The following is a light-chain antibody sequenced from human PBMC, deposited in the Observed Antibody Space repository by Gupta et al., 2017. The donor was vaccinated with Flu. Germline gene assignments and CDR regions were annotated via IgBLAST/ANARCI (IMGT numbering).Light chain of an antibody. Sequence: PSTLSASVGDRVSIGSRASQSIRNWLAWYQQKPGKAPSLLMYMASTLESGVPARFNGSGSGTEFTLTVSNLQPDDFATYYCQQYDTYSATFGQGTRLEIK. CDR3: QQYDTYSAT. V-gene: IGKV1-5*03. CDR2: MAS. CDR1: QSIRNW. J-gene: IGKJ2*01.